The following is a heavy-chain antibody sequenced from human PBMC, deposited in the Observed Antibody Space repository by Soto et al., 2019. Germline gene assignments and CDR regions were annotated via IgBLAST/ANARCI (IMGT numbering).Heavy chain of an antibody. V-gene: IGHV1-2*02. Sequence: QVQLVQSGAEVKKPGASVKVSCKASGYTFTGYYMHWVRQAPGQGLEWMGWINPNSGGTNYAQKFQGRVTMTRDTSISAAYMELRRLRSDDTAVYYCARHLSTERLTAFDIWGQGTMVTVSS. D-gene: IGHD1-1*01. CDR2: INPNSGGT. CDR3: ARHLSTERLTAFDI. CDR1: GYTFTGYY. J-gene: IGHJ3*02.